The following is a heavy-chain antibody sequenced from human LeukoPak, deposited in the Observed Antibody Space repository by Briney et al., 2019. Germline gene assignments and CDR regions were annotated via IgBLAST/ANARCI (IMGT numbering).Heavy chain of an antibody. V-gene: IGHV3-30*18. D-gene: IGHD4-17*01. Sequence: RSLLLSCAASGFTLSNYGMHWVRQAPGKGLEWVAVILYDGSNKYYADSVKGRFTISRDNSNNTLYLQMNSLRAEDTAVYYCAKDRGDYGDYGFYWGQGTLVTVSS. J-gene: IGHJ4*02. CDR1: GFTLSNYG. CDR3: AKDRGDYGDYGFY. CDR2: ILYDGSNK.